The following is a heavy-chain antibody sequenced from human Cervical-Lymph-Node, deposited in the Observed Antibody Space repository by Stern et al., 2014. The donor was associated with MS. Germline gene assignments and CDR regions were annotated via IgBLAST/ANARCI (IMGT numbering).Heavy chain of an antibody. Sequence: VQLVESGGGLVKPGGSLRLSCAASGFTFSDYYMIWIRQAPGRGLEWLSYISSSASHTNYADSVKGRFTISRDNAKNSLSLQMNSLRAEDTAVYYCARAREPDYYYGMDVWGQGTTVTVSS. D-gene: IGHD5-12*01. CDR1: GFTFSDYY. V-gene: IGHV3-11*06. CDR2: ISSSASHT. CDR3: ARAREPDYYYGMDV. J-gene: IGHJ6*02.